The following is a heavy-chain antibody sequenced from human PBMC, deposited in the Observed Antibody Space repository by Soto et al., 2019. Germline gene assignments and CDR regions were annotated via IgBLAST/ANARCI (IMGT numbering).Heavy chain of an antibody. CDR1: GLSLRTTGVG. J-gene: IGHJ6*02. D-gene: IGHD2-21*02. CDR3: VQTRCGGDCLEIYSSHAYYGLYV. CDR2: LYWDDDK. Sequence: QITLKESGPTLVKPTQTLTLTCTVSGLSLRTTGVGVGWVRQPPGKALEWLGLLYWDDDKRYSPSLKSRLTITKDISETHVVLTMTNMDTVDTATYYCVQTRCGGDCLEIYSSHAYYGLYVWGQGTTVTVSS. V-gene: IGHV2-5*02.